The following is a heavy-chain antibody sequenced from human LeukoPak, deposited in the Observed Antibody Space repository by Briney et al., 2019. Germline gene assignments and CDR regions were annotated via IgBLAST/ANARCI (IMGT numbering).Heavy chain of an antibody. CDR3: AKDLAGYCTNGVCPRAYYYYGMDV. Sequence: GGSLRLSCAASGFTFSSYAMTWVRQAPGKGLDWVAAISNIGNSTYYADSVKGRFTISRDNSKSTLYQQMNSLRAEDTAVYYCAKDLAGYCTNGVCPRAYYYYGMDVWGQGTTVTVSS. V-gene: IGHV3-23*01. CDR1: GFTFSSYA. CDR2: ISNIGNST. D-gene: IGHD2-8*01. J-gene: IGHJ6*02.